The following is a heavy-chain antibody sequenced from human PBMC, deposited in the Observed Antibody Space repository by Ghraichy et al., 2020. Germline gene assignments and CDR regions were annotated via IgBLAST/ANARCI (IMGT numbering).Heavy chain of an antibody. CDR1: GYTFTSYD. D-gene: IGHD2/OR15-2a*01. V-gene: IGHV1-8*03. CDR3: ARVNSFRYYYGMDV. CDR2: MNPNSGNT. J-gene: IGHJ6*02. Sequence: ASVKVSCKASGYTFTSYDINWVRQATGQGLEWMGWMNPNSGNTGYAQKFQGRVTITRNTSISTAYMELSSLRSEDTAVYYCARVNSFRYYYGMDVWGQGTTVTVSS.